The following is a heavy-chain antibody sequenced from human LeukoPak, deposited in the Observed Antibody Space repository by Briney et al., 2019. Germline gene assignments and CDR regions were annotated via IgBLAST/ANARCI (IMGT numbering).Heavy chain of an antibody. CDR1: GFMFSSYW. J-gene: IGHJ3*02. V-gene: IGHV3-74*01. CDR2: INSDGSST. D-gene: IGHD2-2*01. Sequence: GGSRRLSCVASGFMFSSYWMNWVRQAPGKGLVWVSRINSDGSSTSYADSVKGRFTISRDNAKNTLFLQMNSLRAEDTAVYYCARGPGAFDIWGQGTMVTVSS. CDR3: ARGPGAFDI.